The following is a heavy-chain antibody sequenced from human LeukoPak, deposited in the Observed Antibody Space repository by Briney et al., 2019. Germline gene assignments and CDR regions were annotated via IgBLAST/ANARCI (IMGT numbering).Heavy chain of an antibody. CDR3: ARGEANWNYNYYYYMDV. Sequence: ASVKVSCKASGGTFSSYAISWVRQAPGQGLEWMGGIIPIFGTANYAQKFQGRVTITADESTSTAYMELSSLRSEDTAVYYCARGEANWNYNYYYYMDVWGKGTTVTVSS. CDR1: GGTFSSYA. J-gene: IGHJ6*03. D-gene: IGHD1-1*01. V-gene: IGHV1-69*13. CDR2: IIPIFGTA.